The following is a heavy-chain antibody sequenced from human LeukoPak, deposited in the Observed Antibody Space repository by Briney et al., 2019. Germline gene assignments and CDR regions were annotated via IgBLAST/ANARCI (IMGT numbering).Heavy chain of an antibody. V-gene: IGHV3-7*03. Sequence: GGSLRPSCAASGFMFSNYWMSWVRQAPGKGLEWVANIKQDGSESRYVDSVKGRFTISRDNAKNTLYLQMNSLRAEDTAVYYCAHGSMYQLDYWGQGTLVTVSS. CDR3: AHGSMYQLDY. CDR2: IKQDGSES. D-gene: IGHD2-2*01. CDR1: GFMFSNYW. J-gene: IGHJ4*02.